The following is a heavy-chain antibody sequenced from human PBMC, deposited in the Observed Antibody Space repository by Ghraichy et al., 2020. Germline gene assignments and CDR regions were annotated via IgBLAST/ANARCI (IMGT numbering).Heavy chain of an antibody. J-gene: IGHJ6*02. CDR2: INHSGST. CDR1: GGSFSGYY. Sequence: SETLSLTCAVYGGSFSGYYWSWIRQPPGKGLEWIGEINHSGSTNYNPSLKSRVTISVDTSKNQFSLKLSSVTAADTAVYYCATIPSKGKGFYYYYGMDVWGQGTTVTVSS. D-gene: IGHD2-15*01. V-gene: IGHV4-34*01. CDR3: ATIPSKGKGFYYYYGMDV.